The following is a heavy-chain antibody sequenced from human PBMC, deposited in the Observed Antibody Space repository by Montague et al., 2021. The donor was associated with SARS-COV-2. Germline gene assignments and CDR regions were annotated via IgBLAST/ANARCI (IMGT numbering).Heavy chain of an antibody. CDR1: GGSISSGGYY. V-gene: IGHV4-61*08. CDR3: ARQGGSNYGWFDP. Sequence: SETLSLTCTVSGGSISSGGYYWSWIRQHPGKGLEWIGYYYSGSTRYNPSLKSRVTISVDTSKNQFSVKVTSVTAADTAVYYCARQGGSNYGWFDPWGQGTLVTVSS. D-gene: IGHD1-26*01. CDR2: YYSGST. J-gene: IGHJ5*02.